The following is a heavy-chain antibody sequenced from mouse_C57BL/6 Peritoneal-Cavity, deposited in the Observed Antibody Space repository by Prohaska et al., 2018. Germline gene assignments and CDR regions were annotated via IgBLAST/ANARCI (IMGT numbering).Heavy chain of an antibody. D-gene: IGHD1-1*01. Sequence: EVQLVESGGGLVKPGGSLKLSCAASGFTFSDYGMHWFRQAPGKGLEWVGYISSGSSTIYYADTVKGRFTIARDNAKNTLFLQMTSLRSEDTAMYYCATPYYGSSSYWYFDVWGTGTTVTVSS. CDR2: ISSGSSTI. CDR3: ATPYYGSSSYWYFDV. J-gene: IGHJ1*03. CDR1: GFTFSDYG. V-gene: IGHV5-17*01.